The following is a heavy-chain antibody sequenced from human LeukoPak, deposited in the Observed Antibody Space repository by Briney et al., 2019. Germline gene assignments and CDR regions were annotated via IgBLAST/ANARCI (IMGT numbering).Heavy chain of an antibody. CDR3: TRVGYIDEGIDY. CDR1: GFPFSSYW. D-gene: IGHD5-24*01. V-gene: IGHV3-7*04. Sequence: GGSLRLSCVASGFPFSSYWMTWVRKAPGKGLEWVANIKQDGSKKSYVDSVKGRFTISRDNAKNSLYLQMNSLRAEDTAIYYCTRVGYIDEGIDYWGQGTLVTVSS. J-gene: IGHJ4*02. CDR2: IKQDGSKK.